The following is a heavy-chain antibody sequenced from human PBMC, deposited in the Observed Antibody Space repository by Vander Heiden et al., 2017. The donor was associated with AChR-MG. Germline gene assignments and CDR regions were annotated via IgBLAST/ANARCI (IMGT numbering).Heavy chain of an antibody. J-gene: IGHJ3*02. CDR3: AKDPLYGWDAFDI. D-gene: IGHD2-15*01. CDR1: GFTFSSYG. V-gene: IGHV3-30*02. CDR2: IRYDGSNK. Sequence: QVQLVESGGGVGQPGGSLRLSCAASGFTFSSYGMHWVRQAPGKWLEWVAFIRYDGSNKYYADSVKGRFTISRDNSKNTLYLQMNSLRAEDTAVYYCAKDPLYGWDAFDIWGQGTMVTVSS.